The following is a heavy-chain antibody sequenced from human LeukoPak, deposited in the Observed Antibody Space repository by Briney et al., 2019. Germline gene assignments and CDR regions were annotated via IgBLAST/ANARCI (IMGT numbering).Heavy chain of an antibody. CDR2: IYSGGST. J-gene: IGHJ6*03. V-gene: IGHV3-66*02. Sequence: PGGSLRLSCAASGFIVSSNYMSWVRQAPGKGLEWVSIIYSGGSTYYTDSVKGRFTISRDSSRNTLYLQMNSLRAEDTAVYYCARDLNYMDVWGKGTTVTVSS. CDR3: ARDLNYMDV. CDR1: GFIVSSNY.